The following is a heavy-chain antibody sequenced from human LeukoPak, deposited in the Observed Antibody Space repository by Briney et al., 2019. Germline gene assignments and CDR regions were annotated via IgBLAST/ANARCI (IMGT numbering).Heavy chain of an antibody. CDR2: ISYDGSNK. V-gene: IGHV3-30*18. CDR1: GFTFSSYG. Sequence: PGGSLRLSCAASGFTFSSYGMHWVRQAPGKGLEWVAVISYDGSNKYYADSVKGRFTISRDNSKNTLYLQMNSLRAEDTAVYYCAKDLRYDGSGYYWGQGTLVTVSS. D-gene: IGHD3-22*01. CDR3: AKDLRYDGSGYY. J-gene: IGHJ4*02.